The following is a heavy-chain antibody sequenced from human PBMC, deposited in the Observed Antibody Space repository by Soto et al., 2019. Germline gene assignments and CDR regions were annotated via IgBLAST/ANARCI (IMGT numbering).Heavy chain of an antibody. V-gene: IGHV4-30-2*01. J-gene: IGHJ4*02. CDR1: GGSISSGGYS. D-gene: IGHD6-19*01. Sequence: QLQLQESGSGLVKPSQTLSLTCAVSGGSISSGGYSWSWIRQPPGKGLEWIGYIYHSGSTYYNPSRKSRVTISVHRSNHQCSRKLSWVTAADTGVYYCARAGGLGAVAVDYWGQGTLVTVSS. CDR2: IYHSGST. CDR3: ARAGGLGAVAVDY.